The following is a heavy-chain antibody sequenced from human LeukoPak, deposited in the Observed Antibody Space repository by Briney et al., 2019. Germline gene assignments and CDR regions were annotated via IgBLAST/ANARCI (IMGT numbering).Heavy chain of an antibody. Sequence: SETLSLTCTVSGGSISSYYWSWIRQPAGKGLEWIGRIYTSGSTNYNPSLKSRVTMSVDTSKKQFSLKLSSVTAADTAVYYCARDQSRYWYFDLWGRGTLVTVSS. CDR2: IYTSGST. CDR1: GGSISSYY. V-gene: IGHV4-4*07. J-gene: IGHJ2*01. CDR3: ARDQSRYWYFDL. D-gene: IGHD3-9*01.